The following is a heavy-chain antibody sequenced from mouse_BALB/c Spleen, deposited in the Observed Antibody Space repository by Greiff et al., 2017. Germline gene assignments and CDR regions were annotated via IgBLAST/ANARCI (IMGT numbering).Heavy chain of an antibody. CDR3: ARGARATFAY. D-gene: IGHD3-1*01. Sequence: EVKLMESGPGLVKPSQSLSLTCTVTGYSITSDYAWNWIRQFPGNKLEWMGYISYSGSTSYNPSLKSRISITRDTSKNQFFLQLNSVTTEDTATYYCARGARATFAYWGQGTLVTVSA. CDR2: ISYSGST. V-gene: IGHV3-2*02. CDR1: GYSITSDYA. J-gene: IGHJ3*01.